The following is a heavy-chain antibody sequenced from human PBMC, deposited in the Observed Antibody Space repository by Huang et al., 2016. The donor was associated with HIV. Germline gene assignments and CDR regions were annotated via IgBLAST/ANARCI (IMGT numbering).Heavy chain of an antibody. CDR2: ISAYNGNT. CDR1: GYTFTSYG. Sequence: QVQLVQSGAEVKKPGASVKVSCKASGYTFTSYGISWVRQAPGQGLEWMVWISAYNGNTNYAQKLQGRVTMTTDTSTSTAYMELRSLRSDDTAVYYCARGRDIVVVPAALPPYFDYWGQGTLVTVSS. D-gene: IGHD2-2*02. CDR3: ARGRDIVVVPAALPPYFDY. J-gene: IGHJ4*02. V-gene: IGHV1-18*04.